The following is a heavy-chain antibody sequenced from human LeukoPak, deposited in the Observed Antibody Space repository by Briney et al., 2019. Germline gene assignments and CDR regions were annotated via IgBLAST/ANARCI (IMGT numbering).Heavy chain of an antibody. V-gene: IGHV3-49*03. CDR2: IRGKPYGGTT. CDR1: GFTFGDYA. J-gene: IGHJ4*02. D-gene: IGHD6-13*01. Sequence: GGSLRLSCTASGFTFGDYAMSWFRQAPGRGLEWVGFIRGKPYGGTTEYAASVKGRFTISRDDSKSIAYLQMNSLKTENTAVYYCSRGGRIAAAGPDYWGQGTLVTVSS. CDR3: SRGGRIAAAGPDY.